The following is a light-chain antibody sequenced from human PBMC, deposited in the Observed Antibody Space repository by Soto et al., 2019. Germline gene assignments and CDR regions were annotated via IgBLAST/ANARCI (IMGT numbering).Light chain of an antibody. CDR1: QSVSNNY. CDR2: GAS. J-gene: IGKJ1*01. CDR3: QQYGSSGT. Sequence: EIMLSQSLGTLSLYPGERATLSCRASQSVSNNYLAWYQQKPGQAPRLLIYGASNRATGIPDRFSGSGSGTDFTLTISRLEPEDFAVYYCQQYGSSGTFGQGTMVDIK. V-gene: IGKV3-20*01.